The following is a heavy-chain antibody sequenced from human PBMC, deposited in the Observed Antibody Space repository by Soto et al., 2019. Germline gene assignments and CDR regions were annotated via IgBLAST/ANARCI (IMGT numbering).Heavy chain of an antibody. D-gene: IGHD6-19*01. CDR1: GYTFTGYY. CDR3: ARDIGVSGYSSGWYDY. V-gene: IGHV1-2*04. Sequence: ASVKVSCKASGYTFTGYYMHWGRQAPGQGLEWMGWINPNSGGTNYAQKFQGWVTMTRDTSISTAYMELSRLRSDDTAVYYCARDIGVSGYSSGWYDYWGQGTLVTVSS. CDR2: INPNSGGT. J-gene: IGHJ4*02.